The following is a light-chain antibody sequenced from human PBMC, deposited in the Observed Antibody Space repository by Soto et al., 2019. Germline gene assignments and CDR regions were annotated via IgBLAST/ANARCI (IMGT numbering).Light chain of an antibody. Sequence: DIVLTQSPATLSLFPGERATLSGRASQNVNNYLACYQQKPGQAPRLLIYDASNRATGLPARFSGSGSGTDFTLTISSLEPEDFAVYYCQQRTNWPRVTFGPGTKVDI. V-gene: IGKV3-11*01. CDR2: DAS. CDR3: QQRTNWPRVT. J-gene: IGKJ3*01. CDR1: QNVNNY.